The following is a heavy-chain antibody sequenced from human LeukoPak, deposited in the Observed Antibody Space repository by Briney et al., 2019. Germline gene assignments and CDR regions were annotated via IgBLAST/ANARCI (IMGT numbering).Heavy chain of an antibody. V-gene: IGHV3-23*01. CDR1: GFTFSSYA. J-gene: IGHJ4*02. D-gene: IGHD2-2*02. Sequence: GGSLRLSCAASGFTFSSYAMSWVRQAPEKGLEWVSTISGSGGGTYYADSVKGRFTISRDNSKNTMYLQMNSLRAEDTAVYYCAKAPTAILPNWNYCDYWGQGTLVTVSS. CDR3: AKAPTAILPNWNYCDY. CDR2: ISGSGGGT.